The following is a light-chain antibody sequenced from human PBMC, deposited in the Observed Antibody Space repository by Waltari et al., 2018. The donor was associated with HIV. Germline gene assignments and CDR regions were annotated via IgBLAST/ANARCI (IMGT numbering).Light chain of an antibody. CDR2: DVS. Sequence: QSALTQPPSASGSPGQSITISCTGTSSDVGGYNYVSWYQQHPGKAPKLMIYDVSKRPSGVSNRFSGSKSGNTASLTISGLQAEDEADYYCSSYTSSSTVVFGGGTKLTVL. CDR3: SSYTSSSTVV. V-gene: IGLV2-14*01. CDR1: SSDVGGYNY. J-gene: IGLJ2*01.